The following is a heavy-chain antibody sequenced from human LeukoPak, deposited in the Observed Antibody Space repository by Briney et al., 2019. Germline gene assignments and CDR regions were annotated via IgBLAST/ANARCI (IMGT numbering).Heavy chain of an antibody. V-gene: IGHV4-39*07. CDR1: GASISSTTYY. CDR2: IYYSGST. J-gene: IGHJ5*02. D-gene: IGHD3-10*01. CDR3: ARGGYYGSGNDFRFDP. Sequence: PSETLSLTCTVSGASISSTTYYWGWLRQPPRKGLEGIASIYYSGSTYYNPSLKSRVTISVDTSKNQFSLKLSSVTAADTAVYYCARGGYYGSGNDFRFDPWGQGTLVTVSS.